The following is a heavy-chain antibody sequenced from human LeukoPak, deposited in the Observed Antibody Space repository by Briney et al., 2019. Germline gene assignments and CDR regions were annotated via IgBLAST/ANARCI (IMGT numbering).Heavy chain of an antibody. J-gene: IGHJ6*03. CDR2: IYTSGST. V-gene: IGHV4-4*07. D-gene: IGHD6-6*01. CDR1: GGSISSYY. Sequence: SETLSLTCTVSGGSISSYYWSWIRQPAGKGLEWIGRIYTSGSTNYNPSLTSRVTISVDKSKNQFSLKLSSVTAADTAVYYCARDKKEQLVLEYYYYMDVWGKGTTVTVSS. CDR3: ARDKKEQLVLEYYYYMDV.